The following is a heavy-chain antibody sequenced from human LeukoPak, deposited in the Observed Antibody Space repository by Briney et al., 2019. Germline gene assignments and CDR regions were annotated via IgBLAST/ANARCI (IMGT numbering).Heavy chain of an antibody. D-gene: IGHD6-13*01. Sequence: PGGSLRLSCAASGFTFSNAWMSWVRQAPGKGLEWVGRIKSKTDGGTTDYAAPVNGRVTISRHDSKNTLYLQMNSLKTEDTAVYYCAKEFGSRSKGFLHGPGRVQPFDPWGQGTLVTVSS. J-gene: IGHJ5*02. CDR2: IKSKTDGGTT. V-gene: IGHV3-15*01. CDR1: GFTFSNAW. CDR3: AKEFGSRSKGFLHGPGRVQPFDP.